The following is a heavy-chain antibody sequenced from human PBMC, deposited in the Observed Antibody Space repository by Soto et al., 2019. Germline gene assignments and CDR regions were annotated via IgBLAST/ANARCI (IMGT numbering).Heavy chain of an antibody. V-gene: IGHV3-7*01. Sequence: GGSLRLSCAASGLTFSRYWMSWVRQAPGKGLEWVANINEDGSEKYHADFVKGRFTISRDNAKNSLYLQMDSLRAEDTAVYYCARRELVSCGGDCYSKYFQYWGQGTLVTVSS. CDR3: ARRELVSCGGDCYSKYFQY. CDR2: INEDGSEK. CDR1: GLTFSRYW. D-gene: IGHD2-21*02. J-gene: IGHJ1*01.